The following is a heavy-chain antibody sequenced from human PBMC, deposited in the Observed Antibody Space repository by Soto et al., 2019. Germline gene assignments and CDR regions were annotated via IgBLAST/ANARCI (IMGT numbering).Heavy chain of an antibody. V-gene: IGHV1-2*04. CDR3: ARGGSLWFGELSAYYYGMDV. CDR2: INPNSGGT. CDR1: GYTFTGYY. D-gene: IGHD3-10*01. J-gene: IGHJ6*02. Sequence: QVQLVQSGAEVKKPGASVKVSCKASGYTFTGYYMHWVRQAPGQGLEWMGWINPNSGGTNYAQKFQGWVTMPSDTSISTAYMELSRLRSDDTAVYYCARGGSLWFGELSAYYYGMDVWGQGTTVTVSS.